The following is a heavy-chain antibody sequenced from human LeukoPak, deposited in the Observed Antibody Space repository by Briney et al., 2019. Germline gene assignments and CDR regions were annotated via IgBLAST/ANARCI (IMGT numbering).Heavy chain of an antibody. J-gene: IGHJ6*02. Sequence: SVKVSCKASGGTFSSYAISWVRQAPGQGLEWMGRIIPIFGIANYAQKFPGRVTITADKSTSTAYMELSSLRSEDTAVYYCAGPYSSSSGYYYYGMDVWGQGTTVTVSS. CDR1: GGTFSSYA. V-gene: IGHV1-69*04. CDR2: IIPIFGIA. CDR3: AGPYSSSSGYYYYGMDV. D-gene: IGHD6-6*01.